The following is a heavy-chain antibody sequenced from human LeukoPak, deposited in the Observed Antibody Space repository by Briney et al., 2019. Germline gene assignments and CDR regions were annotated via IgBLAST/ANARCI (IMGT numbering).Heavy chain of an antibody. CDR1: GGSIGSSDW. CDR2: IYHSGST. CDR3: ARDRRYYDSSAYIRGFDY. V-gene: IGHV4-4*02. J-gene: IGHJ4*02. Sequence: KSSETLSLTCAVSGGSIGSSDWWSWVRPPPGKGLEWIGEIYHSGSTNYNPSLKSRVTISVDKSKNQFSLNLSSVTAADTAVYYCARDRRYYDSSAYIRGFDYWGQGTLVTVSS. D-gene: IGHD3-22*01.